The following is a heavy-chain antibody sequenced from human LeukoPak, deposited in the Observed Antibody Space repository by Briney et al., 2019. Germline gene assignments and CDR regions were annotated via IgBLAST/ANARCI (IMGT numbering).Heavy chain of an antibody. CDR1: GGSFSGYY. V-gene: IGHV4-34*01. CDR3: ARGGRPGGFDY. D-gene: IGHD3-10*01. J-gene: IGHJ4*02. CDR2: INHSGST. Sequence: SETLSLTCAVYGGSFSGYYWSWIRQPPGKGLEWIGEINHSGSTNYNPSLKSRVTMSVDTSKNQFSLKLSSVTAADTAVYYCARGGRPGGFDYWGQGTLVTVSS.